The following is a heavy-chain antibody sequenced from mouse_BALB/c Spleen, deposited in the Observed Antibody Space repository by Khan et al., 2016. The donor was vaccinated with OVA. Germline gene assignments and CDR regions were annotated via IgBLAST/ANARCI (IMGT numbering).Heavy chain of an antibody. CDR1: GFTFSSYG. D-gene: IGHD1-1*01. Sequence: EVELVESGGDLVKPGGSLKLSCAASGFTFSSYGMSWVRQTPDKRLEWVATISSGGSYIYYPDSVKGRSTISRDNVKNTLYLQMSSLRSEDTAMYYCARPPVYYGSKSYFDYWGQGTTLTVSS. J-gene: IGHJ2*01. CDR2: ISSGGSYI. V-gene: IGHV5-6*01. CDR3: ARPPVYYGSKSYFDY.